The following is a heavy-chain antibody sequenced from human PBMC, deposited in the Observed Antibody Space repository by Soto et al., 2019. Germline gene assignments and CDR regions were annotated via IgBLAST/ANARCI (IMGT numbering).Heavy chain of an antibody. J-gene: IGHJ6*02. CDR3: ARDNDRPQLGGNYYYILDV. CDR1: GGTFRTAA. V-gene: IGHV1-69*12. Sequence: QVQLEQSGAEVKTPGSSVKVSCKASGGTFRTAAISWVRQAPGQGLEWMGGIMPVFRTPDYAQKFQGRVTITAAETTTTAYMELRGLRSDDTAVYYCARDNDRPQLGGNYYYILDVWGQGTTITVSS. D-gene: IGHD2-8*01. CDR2: IMPVFRTP.